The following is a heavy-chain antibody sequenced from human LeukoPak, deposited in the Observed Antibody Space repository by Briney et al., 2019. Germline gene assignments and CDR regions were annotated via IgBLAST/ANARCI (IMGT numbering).Heavy chain of an antibody. CDR3: ARGRYYGSGSFPDY. D-gene: IGHD3-10*01. CDR1: GYSFGSFG. V-gene: IGHV1-18*01. J-gene: IGHJ4*02. Sequence: GASVKVSCKGSGYSFGSFGINWVRQAPGQGLEWMGWISAYNGDTNYAQKFQGRVTMTTDTYTSTAYMDLMRLRSDDTAVYYCARGRYYGSGSFPDYWGQGTLVTVSS. CDR2: ISAYNGDT.